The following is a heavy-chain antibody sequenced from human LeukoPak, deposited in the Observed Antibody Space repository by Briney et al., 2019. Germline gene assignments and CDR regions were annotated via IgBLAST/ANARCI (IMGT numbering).Heavy chain of an antibody. CDR1: GYTFTGYY. J-gene: IGHJ5*02. CDR3: AREYFSGSGGLNWFPP. D-gene: IGHD3-10*01. Sequence: ASVKVSSTASGYTFTGYYIHWVRQAPGQGLEWMGGLNPDTGSTNYAQKFQARVIMTRDTSINTAYMELRRLRYDDTAMYFCAREYFSGSGGLNWFPPWGQGTLVTVSA. V-gene: IGHV1-2*02. CDR2: LNPDTGST.